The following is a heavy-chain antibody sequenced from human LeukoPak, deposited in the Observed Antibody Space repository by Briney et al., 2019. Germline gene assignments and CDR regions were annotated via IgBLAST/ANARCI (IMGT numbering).Heavy chain of an antibody. CDR3: PRDLGGNYGTFDY. D-gene: IGHD1-26*01. V-gene: IGHV3-30*03. J-gene: IGHJ4*02. CDR2: ISSDGDNK. Sequence: PGGSLRLSCAASGFTFSSYGMHWVRQAPGKGLEWVAVISSDGDNKYYADSVKGRFTISRDNSKNTLYLLMNSLRTEDTAVYYCPRDLGGNYGTFDYWGQGTLVTVSS. CDR1: GFTFSSYG.